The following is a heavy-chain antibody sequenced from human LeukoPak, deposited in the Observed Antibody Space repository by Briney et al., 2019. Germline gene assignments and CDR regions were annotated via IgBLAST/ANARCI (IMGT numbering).Heavy chain of an antibody. J-gene: IGHJ4*02. D-gene: IGHD3-22*01. CDR1: GGSISSGGYF. CDR2: IYYSGST. CDR3: ASLSGFYLD. Sequence: SETLSLTCTVSGGSISSGGYFWSWIRQHPGKGLKWIGYIYYSGSTYYSPSLKSRVTISVDTSKNQFSLKLNSVTAADTAVYYCASLSGFYLDWGQGTLVTVSS. V-gene: IGHV4-31*03.